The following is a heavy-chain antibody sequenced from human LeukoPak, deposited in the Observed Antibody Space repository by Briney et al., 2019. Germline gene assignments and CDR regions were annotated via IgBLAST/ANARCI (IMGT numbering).Heavy chain of an antibody. J-gene: IGHJ4*02. CDR3: ARDKGYCSGGSCYTPIAYYFDY. CDR2: ISYDGSNK. Sequence: GGSLRLSCAASGFTFSSYAMHWDRQAPGKGLEWVAVISYDGSNKYYADSVKGRFTISRDNSKNTLYLQMNSLRAEDTAVYYCARDKGYCSGGSCYTPIAYYFDYWGQGTLVTVSS. V-gene: IGHV3-30*04. CDR1: GFTFSSYA. D-gene: IGHD2-15*01.